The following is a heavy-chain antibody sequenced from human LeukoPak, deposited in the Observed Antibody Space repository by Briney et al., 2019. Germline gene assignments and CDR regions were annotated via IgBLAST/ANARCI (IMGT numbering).Heavy chain of an antibody. Sequence: MTSETLSLTCTVSGGSISSYYWSRIRQPPGKGLEWIGYIYYSGSTNYNPSLKSRVTISVDTSKNQFSLKLSSVTAADTAVYYCARCGERRFLEWLSLPPSYGMDVWGQGTTVTVSS. D-gene: IGHD3-3*01. J-gene: IGHJ6*02. V-gene: IGHV4-59*01. CDR3: ARCGERRFLEWLSLPPSYGMDV. CDR1: GGSISSYY. CDR2: IYYSGST.